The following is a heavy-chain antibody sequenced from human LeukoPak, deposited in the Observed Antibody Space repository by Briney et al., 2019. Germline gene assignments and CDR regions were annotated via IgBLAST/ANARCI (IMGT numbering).Heavy chain of an antibody. CDR1: GGSFSGYY. Sequence: SETLSLTCAVYGGSFSGYYWSWIRQLPGKGLEWIGEINHSGSTNYNPSLKSRVTISVDTSKNQFSLKLSSVTAADTAVYYCARGRYCSRWGQGTLVTVSS. D-gene: IGHD2-2*01. J-gene: IGHJ4*02. CDR2: INHSGST. V-gene: IGHV4-34*01. CDR3: ARGRYCSR.